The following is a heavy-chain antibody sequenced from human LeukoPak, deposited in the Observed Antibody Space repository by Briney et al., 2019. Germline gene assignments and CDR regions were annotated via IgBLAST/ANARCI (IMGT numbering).Heavy chain of an antibody. CDR2: IYYSGST. CDR3: ARPYSGYDSHGMDV. Sequence: PSETLSLTCTVSGGSISSSSYYWGWIRQPPGKGLEWIGSIYYSGSTYYNPSLKSRVTISVDTSKNQFSLKLSSVTAADTAVYYCARPYSGYDSHGMDVWGQGTTVTVSS. J-gene: IGHJ6*02. D-gene: IGHD5-12*01. V-gene: IGHV4-39*01. CDR1: GGSISSSSYY.